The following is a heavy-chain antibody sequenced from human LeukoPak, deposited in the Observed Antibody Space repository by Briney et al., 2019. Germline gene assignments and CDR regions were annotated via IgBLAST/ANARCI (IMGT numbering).Heavy chain of an antibody. J-gene: IGHJ5*02. CDR3: ARETGIAAQFDP. CDR2: IIPIFGTA. Sequence: GSSVKVSCKASGGTFSSYAISWVRQAPGQGLEWMGRIIPIFGTANYAQKFQGRVTITTGESTSTAYMELSSLRSEDTAVYYCARETGIAAQFDPWGQGTLVTVSS. V-gene: IGHV1-69*05. CDR1: GGTFSSYA. D-gene: IGHD6-6*01.